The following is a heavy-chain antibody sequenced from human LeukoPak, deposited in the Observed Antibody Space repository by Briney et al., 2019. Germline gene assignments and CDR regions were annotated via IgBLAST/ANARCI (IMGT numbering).Heavy chain of an antibody. J-gene: IGHJ5*02. Sequence: PSETLSLTCTVSGDSISSYYWSWIRQPPGKGLEWIGYIHTSGSTNYNPSLKSRVTISVDTSKNQFSLKLSSMTAADTAVYYCARSLGYCSSTSCYRWFDPWGQGTLVTVSS. D-gene: IGHD2-2*01. CDR3: ARSLGYCSSTSCYRWFDP. CDR1: GDSISSYY. V-gene: IGHV4-4*09. CDR2: IHTSGST.